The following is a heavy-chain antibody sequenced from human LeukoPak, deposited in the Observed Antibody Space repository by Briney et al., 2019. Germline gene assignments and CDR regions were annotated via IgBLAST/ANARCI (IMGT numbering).Heavy chain of an antibody. CDR1: GFTFSSYW. D-gene: IGHD1-26*01. Sequence: GGSLRLSCAASGFTFSSYWMHWVRQAPGKGLAWVSRIAGDGSTVYADSVKGRLTISRDNAKDTVYLQMNSLRVEDTAVYYCIGSGGWPGYWGQGTLVTVSS. J-gene: IGHJ4*02. CDR2: IAGDGST. V-gene: IGHV3-74*01. CDR3: IGSGGWPGY.